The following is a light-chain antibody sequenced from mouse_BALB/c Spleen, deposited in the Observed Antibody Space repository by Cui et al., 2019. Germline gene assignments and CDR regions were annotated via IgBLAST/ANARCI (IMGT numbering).Light chain of an antibody. CDR1: QSLLDSDGKTY. CDR2: LVS. CDR3: WEDIHSLTWT. V-gene: IGKV1-135*01. J-gene: IGKJ1*01. Sequence: DVVMTQTPLTLSVTIGQPASISCKSSQSLLDSDGKTYLNWLLQRPGQAPKRLIHLVSKLDFGVPDRVTGSGAGTDVTLKISRVEAEDLGVDYCWEDIHSLTWTFGGGTKLEIK.